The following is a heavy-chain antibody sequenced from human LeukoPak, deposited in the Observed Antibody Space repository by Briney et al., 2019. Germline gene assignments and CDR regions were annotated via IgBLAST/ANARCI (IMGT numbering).Heavy chain of an antibody. CDR1: GGSIRSYY. V-gene: IGHV4-4*07. CDR2: IYSSGST. CDR3: ARDLIVPVGLTGSGSYSTDY. J-gene: IGHJ4*02. D-gene: IGHD3-10*01. Sequence: SETLSLTCTVSGGSIRSYYWSWIRQPPGKGLEWIGRIYSSGSTNYNPSLKSRVTMSVDTSKNQFSLKLSSVTAADTAGYYCARDLIVPVGLTGSGSYSTDYWGQGPLVSVPS.